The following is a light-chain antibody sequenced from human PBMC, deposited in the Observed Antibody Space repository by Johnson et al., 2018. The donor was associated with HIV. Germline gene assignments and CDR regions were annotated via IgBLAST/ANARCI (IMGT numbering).Light chain of an antibody. Sequence: QSVLTQPPSVSAAPGQKVTISCSVSSSNIGTNYVSWYQQLPGTAPKLLMFENNQRPSGIPDRFSGSKSGTSATLGITGLQTGDEADYYCGTWGSSLSAGGYVFGTGTKVTVL. CDR2: ENN. CDR3: GTWGSSLSAGGYV. CDR1: SSNIGTNY. V-gene: IGLV1-51*02. J-gene: IGLJ1*01.